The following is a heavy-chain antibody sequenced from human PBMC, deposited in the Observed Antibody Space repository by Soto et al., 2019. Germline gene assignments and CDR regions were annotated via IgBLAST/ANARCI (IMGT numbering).Heavy chain of an antibody. CDR3: ATRTTVTTFDY. Sequence: QVQLQESGPGLVKPSQTLSLTCDVSGASVTRAGSYWGWIRQRPGQGLEWIGYIYFDGTTYYNPSLKSRVIISADTSRIQFSLSLSFLTAADTAVYYCATRTTVTTFDYWGQGTLVTVSS. J-gene: IGHJ4*02. D-gene: IGHD4-17*01. CDR2: IYFDGTT. V-gene: IGHV4-31*11. CDR1: GASVTRAGSY.